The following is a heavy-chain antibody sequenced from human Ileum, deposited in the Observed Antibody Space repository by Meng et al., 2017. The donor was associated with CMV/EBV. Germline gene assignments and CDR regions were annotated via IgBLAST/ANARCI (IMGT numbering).Heavy chain of an antibody. CDR1: ELTFSSYS. CDR3: AGGHSSSWFSGAFDI. V-gene: IGHV3-21*01. Sequence: SELTFSSYSMNWVRQAPGKGLEWVSSISTSSSYIYYADSVKGRFTISRDNAKNSLYLQMNSLRAEDTAVYYCAGGHSSSWFSGAFDIWGQGTMVTVSS. D-gene: IGHD6-13*01. CDR2: ISTSSSYI. J-gene: IGHJ3*02.